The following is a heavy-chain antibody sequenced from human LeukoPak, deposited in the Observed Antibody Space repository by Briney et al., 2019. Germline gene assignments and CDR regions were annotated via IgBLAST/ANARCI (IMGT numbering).Heavy chain of an antibody. J-gene: IGHJ4*02. Sequence: GGSLRLSCVASGFIYSRYSMNWVRQAPGKGLEVVSTISSGSDYLYHADSVRGRFTISRDNAKNSLYLQRNSLRAEDTAVYYCARWGTYGDFDYWGQGTLVTVSS. CDR2: ISSGSDYL. D-gene: IGHD4-17*01. CDR1: GFIYSRYS. CDR3: ARWGTYGDFDY. V-gene: IGHV3-21*04.